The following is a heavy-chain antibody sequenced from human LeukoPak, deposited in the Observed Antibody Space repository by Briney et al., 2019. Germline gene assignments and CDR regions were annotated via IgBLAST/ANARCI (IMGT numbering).Heavy chain of an antibody. D-gene: IGHD5-24*01. CDR1: GYTFTCYY. CDR3: ARDKMVEMATLDY. CDR2: INPNSGGT. Sequence: GASVKVSCKASGYTFTCYYMHWVRQAPGQGLEWMGRINPNSGGTNYAQKFQGRVTMTRDTSISTAYMELSRLRSDDTAVYYCARDKMVEMATLDYWGQGTLVTVSS. V-gene: IGHV1-2*06. J-gene: IGHJ4*02.